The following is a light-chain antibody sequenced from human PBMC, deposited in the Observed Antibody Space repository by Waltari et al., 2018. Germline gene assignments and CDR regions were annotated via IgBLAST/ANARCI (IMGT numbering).Light chain of an antibody. CDR2: GAS. Sequence: EIVLTQSPGTLSLSPGETATLSCRASQRLSYSYLAWYQQKPGQAPRLIIYGASSRATGIPDRFGGSGSGSGTDFTLTISSLEPEDFAVYYCQEYGRSFGQGTRLEIK. V-gene: IGKV3-20*01. J-gene: IGKJ5*01. CDR1: QRLSYSY. CDR3: QEYGRS.